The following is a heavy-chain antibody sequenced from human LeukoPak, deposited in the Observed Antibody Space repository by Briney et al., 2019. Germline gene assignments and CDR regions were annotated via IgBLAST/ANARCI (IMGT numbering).Heavy chain of an antibody. V-gene: IGHV3-30*01. CDR1: GFTFSSYA. Sequence: PGGSLRLSCAASGFTFSSYAMHWVRQAPGKGLEWVAVISYDGSNKYYADSVKGRFTISRDNSKNTLYLQMNSLRAEGTAVYYCARRDSSSRRYYYYYMDVWGKGTTVTVSS. CDR2: ISYDGSNK. J-gene: IGHJ6*03. CDR3: ARRDSSSRRYYYYYMDV. D-gene: IGHD6-13*01.